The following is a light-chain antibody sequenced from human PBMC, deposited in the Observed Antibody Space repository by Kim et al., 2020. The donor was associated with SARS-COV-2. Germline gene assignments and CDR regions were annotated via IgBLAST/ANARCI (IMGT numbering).Light chain of an antibody. J-gene: IGKJ1*01. V-gene: IGKV1-5*03. CDR1: QSISTW. CDR2: KAS. Sequence: ASVGDRVTITCRASQSISTWLAWFQQKPGKAPKLLIYKASSLESGVPSRFSGSGSGTEFTLTITSLQPDDFATYYCQQYNSYSPSFGQGTKVDIK. CDR3: QQYNSYSPS.